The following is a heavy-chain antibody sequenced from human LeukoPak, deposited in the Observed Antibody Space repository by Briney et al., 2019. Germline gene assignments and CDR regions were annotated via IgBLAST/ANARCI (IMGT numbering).Heavy chain of an antibody. CDR3: TRGNMSPGSFHGMDV. CDR2: IHQSGST. CDR1: SGSFGTRS. V-gene: IGHV4-34*01. D-gene: IGHD2-21*01. Sequence: PSQTLSLTCAIYSGSFGTRSWTWIRQPPGKGLEWVGEIHQSGSTNYNPSLRSRVIISVDTSKNQFSVRLRSVTAADTAMYFCTRGNMSPGSFHGMDVWGQGTMVT. J-gene: IGHJ6*02.